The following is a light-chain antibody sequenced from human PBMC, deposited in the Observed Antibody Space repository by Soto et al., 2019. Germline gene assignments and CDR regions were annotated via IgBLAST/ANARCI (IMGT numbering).Light chain of an antibody. CDR3: SSYTTSSTLPDV. Sequence: QSALTQPASVSGSPGQSITISCTGTSSDVGGYSYVSWYQHHPGKAPKLMISDVSNRPSGISNRFSGSKSGNTASLTISGLQAEDEADYYCSSYTTSSTLPDVFGTGTKVTVL. J-gene: IGLJ1*01. V-gene: IGLV2-14*03. CDR2: DVS. CDR1: SSDVGGYSY.